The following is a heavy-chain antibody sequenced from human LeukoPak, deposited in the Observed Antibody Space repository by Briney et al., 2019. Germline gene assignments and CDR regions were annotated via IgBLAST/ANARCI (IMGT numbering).Heavy chain of an antibody. CDR2: SSSSGSTI. J-gene: IGHJ4*02. Sequence: PGGSLRLSCAASGFTLSDYYMSWNRQAPGKGLEWVSYSSSSGSTIYYADSVKGRFAISRDNAKNSLYLQMNSLRAEDTAVYYCARRRDFIDYWGQGTLVTVSS. CDR3: ARRRDFIDY. V-gene: IGHV3-11*01. CDR1: GFTLSDYY. D-gene: IGHD3/OR15-3a*01.